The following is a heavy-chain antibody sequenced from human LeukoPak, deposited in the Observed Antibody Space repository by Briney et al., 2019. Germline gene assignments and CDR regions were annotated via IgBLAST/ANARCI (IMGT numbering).Heavy chain of an antibody. CDR2: ISSSSSYI. D-gene: IGHD6-6*01. J-gene: IGHJ4*02. V-gene: IGHV3-21*01. Sequence: GGSLRLSCAASGFTFSSYSMNWVRQAPGKGLEWVSSISSSSSYIYYADSVKGRFTISRDNAKNSLYLQMNSLRAEDMAVYYCARGDEYSSSAGDYWGQGTLVTVSS. CDR3: ARGDEYSSSAGDY. CDR1: GFTFSSYS.